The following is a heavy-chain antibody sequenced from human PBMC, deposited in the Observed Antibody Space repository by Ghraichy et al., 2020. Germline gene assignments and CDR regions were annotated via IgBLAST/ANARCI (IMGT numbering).Heavy chain of an antibody. CDR3: ARGGGAMVGNWFDP. Sequence: SETLSLTCAVYGGSFSGYYWSWIRQPPGKGLEWIGEINHSGSTNYNPSLKSRVTISVDTSKNQFSLKLSSVTATDTAVYYCARGGGAMVGNWFDPWGQGTLVTVSS. J-gene: IGHJ5*02. CDR1: GGSFSGYY. V-gene: IGHV4-34*01. CDR2: INHSGST. D-gene: IGHD5-18*01.